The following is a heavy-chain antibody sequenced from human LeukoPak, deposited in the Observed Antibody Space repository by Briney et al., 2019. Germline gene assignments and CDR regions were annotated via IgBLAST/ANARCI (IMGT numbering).Heavy chain of an antibody. J-gene: IGHJ4*02. CDR1: GCSISSGDYY. Sequence: PSETLSLTCTVSGCSISSGDYYWSWIRQPPGKGLEWIGYIYYSGSTYYNPSLKSRVTISVDTSKNQFSLKLSSVTAADTAVYYCARENYYDSSVVDYWGQGTLVTVSS. CDR3: ARENYYDSSVVDY. D-gene: IGHD3-22*01. V-gene: IGHV4-30-4*01. CDR2: IYYSGST.